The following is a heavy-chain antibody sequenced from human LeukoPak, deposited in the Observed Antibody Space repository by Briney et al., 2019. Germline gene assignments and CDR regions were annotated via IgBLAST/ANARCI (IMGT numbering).Heavy chain of an antibody. CDR1: GGSISSYY. J-gene: IGHJ4*02. CDR2: IYYSGST. D-gene: IGHD3-22*01. Sequence: PSETLSLTCTVSGGSISSYYWSWIRQPPGKGLEWIGYIYYSGSTNYNPSLKSRVTISVDTSKNQFSLKLSSVTAADTAVYYCASAGTLYYYDSSGYYSLDYWGQGTLVTVSS. V-gene: IGHV4-59*01. CDR3: ASAGTLYYYDSSGYYSLDY.